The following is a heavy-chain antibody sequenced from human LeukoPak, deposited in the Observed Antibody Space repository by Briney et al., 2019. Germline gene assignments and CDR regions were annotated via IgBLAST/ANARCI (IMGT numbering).Heavy chain of an antibody. V-gene: IGHV4-59*01. J-gene: IGHJ4*02. Sequence: SETLSLTCTVSGGSISSYYWSWIRQPPGKGLEWIGHIHYSGSTNHNPSLKSRVTISVDTSKNQFSLKLSSVTAADTAVYYCARVESSGWSYYFDYWGQGTLVTASS. CDR2: IHYSGST. D-gene: IGHD6-19*01. CDR3: ARVESSGWSYYFDY. CDR1: GGSISSYY.